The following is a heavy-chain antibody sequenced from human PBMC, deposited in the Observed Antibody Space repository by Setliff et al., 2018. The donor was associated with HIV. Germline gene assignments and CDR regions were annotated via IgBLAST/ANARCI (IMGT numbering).Heavy chain of an antibody. CDR2: ITYSGSA. J-gene: IGHJ4*02. CDR1: GGSISSDDYY. D-gene: IGHD4-17*01. V-gene: IGHV4-30-4*02. CDR3: ARSPGDYLFDY. Sequence: SETLSLTCTVSGGSISSDDYYWNWIRQPPGKGLEWIGYITYSGSAYYNPSLKSRVTITRDASASTAYMELSSLRSEDTAVYYCARSPGDYLFDYWGQGTLVTVSS.